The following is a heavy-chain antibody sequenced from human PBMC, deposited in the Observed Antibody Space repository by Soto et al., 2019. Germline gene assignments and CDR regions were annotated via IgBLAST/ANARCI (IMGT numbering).Heavy chain of an antibody. Sequence: SETLSLTCTVSAGSISSRSYDWGWIRQPPGKGLEWIGSIYYSGSTYYNPSLKSRVTISVDTSKNQFSLKLSSVTAADTAVYYCASQAGFYYYYGMDVWGQGTTVT. CDR1: AGSISSRSYD. CDR3: ASQAGFYYYYGMDV. D-gene: IGHD6-19*01. CDR2: IYYSGST. J-gene: IGHJ6*02. V-gene: IGHV4-39*01.